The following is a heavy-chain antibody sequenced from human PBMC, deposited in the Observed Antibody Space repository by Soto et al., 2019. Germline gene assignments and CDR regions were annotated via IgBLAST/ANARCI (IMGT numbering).Heavy chain of an antibody. D-gene: IGHD1-26*01. CDR3: ALDQVQREVDYYYYGMDV. J-gene: IGHJ6*02. V-gene: IGHV1-69*13. CDR1: GGTFSSYA. CDR2: IIPIFGTA. Sequence: SVKVSCKASGGTFSSYAISWVRQAPGQGLEWMGGIIPIFGTANYAQKFQGRVTITADESTSTAYMELSSLRSEDTAVYYYALDQVQREVDYYYYGMDVWGQGTTVTVSS.